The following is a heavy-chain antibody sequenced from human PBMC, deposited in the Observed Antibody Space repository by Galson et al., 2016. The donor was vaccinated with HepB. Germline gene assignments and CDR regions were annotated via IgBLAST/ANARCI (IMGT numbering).Heavy chain of an antibody. J-gene: IGHJ4*02. D-gene: IGHD1/OR15-1a*01. CDR2: INPIDGDT. CDR1: GYTFTNFY. Sequence: SVKVSCKASGYTFTNFYIHWVRQAPGQGLEWMGVINPIDGDTLYAQNFQGRVTMIRDTSTSTFFMDLSSLRSEDTAVDFCARGRGTKEIHRRHVDYWGQGTLVTVSS. CDR3: ARGRGTKEIHRRHVDY. V-gene: IGHV1-46*01.